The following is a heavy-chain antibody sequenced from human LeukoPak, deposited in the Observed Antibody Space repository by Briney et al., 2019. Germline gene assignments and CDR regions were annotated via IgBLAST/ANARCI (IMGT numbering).Heavy chain of an antibody. CDR3: ARSLVTYYYDSSGYYPNYYFDY. Sequence: PGGSLRLSCAASGLTFRNYGMHWVRQAPGKGLEWVAIISYDGTNKYYADSVKGRFTISKDNSQNTLYLQMNSLRAEDTAVYYCARSLVTYYYDSSGYYPNYYFDYWGQGTLVTVSS. J-gene: IGHJ4*02. CDR1: GLTFRNYG. CDR2: ISYDGTNK. V-gene: IGHV3-30*03. D-gene: IGHD3-22*01.